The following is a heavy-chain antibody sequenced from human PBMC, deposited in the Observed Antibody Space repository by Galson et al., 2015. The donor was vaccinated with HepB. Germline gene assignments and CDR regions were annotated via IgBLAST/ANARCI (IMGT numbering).Heavy chain of an antibody. Sequence: SLRLSCAASGFTFSNTWMNWVRQVPGKGLEWVGRIRSKAAGGTTDFAAPVKGRFTISRDDSKNMLYLEMNSLKSEDTAVYYCATGRGISGPNNYCDDWGQGT. J-gene: IGHJ4*02. CDR1: GFTFSNTW. V-gene: IGHV3-15*01. CDR3: ATGRGISGPNNYCDD. D-gene: IGHD3-10*01. CDR2: IRSKAAGGTT.